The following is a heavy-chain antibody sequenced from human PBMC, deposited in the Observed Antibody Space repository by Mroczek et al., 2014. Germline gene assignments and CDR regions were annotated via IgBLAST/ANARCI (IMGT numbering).Heavy chain of an antibody. V-gene: IGHV4-61*02. CDR2: IYTSGST. J-gene: IGHJ3*02. D-gene: IGHD3-10*01. Sequence: QVQLQESGPGLVKPSQTLSLTCTVSGGSISSGSYYWSWIRQPAGKGLEWIGRIYTSGSTNYNPSLKSRVTMSVDTSKNQFSLKLSSVTAADTAVYYCASYYYGSGSYFAIDAFDIWGQGTMVTVSS. CDR3: ASYYYGSGSYFAIDAFDI. CDR1: GGSISSGSYY.